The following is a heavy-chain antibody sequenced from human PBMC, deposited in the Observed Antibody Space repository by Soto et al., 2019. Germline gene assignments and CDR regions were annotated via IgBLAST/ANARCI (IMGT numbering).Heavy chain of an antibody. CDR1: GFTFTSSA. CDR2: IVVGSGNT. V-gene: IGHV1-58*01. CDR3: AAADDYVWGSYRYTLGAFDI. D-gene: IGHD3-16*02. J-gene: IGHJ3*02. Sequence: GXSVKVSCKASGFTFTSSAVQWVRQARGQRLEWIGWIVVGSGNTNYAQKFQERVTITRDMSTSTAYMELSSLRSEDTAVYYCAAADDYVWGSYRYTLGAFDIWGQGSMVTVSS.